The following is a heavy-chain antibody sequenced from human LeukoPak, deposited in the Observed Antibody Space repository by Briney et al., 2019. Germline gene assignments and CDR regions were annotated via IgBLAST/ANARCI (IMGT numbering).Heavy chain of an antibody. CDR2: IYTSGST. D-gene: IGHD1-14*01. J-gene: IGHJ3*02. Sequence: SQTLSLTCTVSGGSISSGSYYWSWIRQPAGKGLEWIGRIYTSGSTNYNPSLKSRVTISVDTSKNQFSLKLSSVTAADTAVYYCAIQGLAPDHDAFDIWGQGTMVTVSS. CDR3: AIQGLAPDHDAFDI. V-gene: IGHV4-61*02. CDR1: GGSISSGSYY.